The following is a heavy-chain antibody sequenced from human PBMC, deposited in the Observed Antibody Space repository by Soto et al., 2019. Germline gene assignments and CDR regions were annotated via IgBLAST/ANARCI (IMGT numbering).Heavy chain of an antibody. V-gene: IGHV4-59*08. CDR3: ARLKVAIFGVVPNWFDP. Sequence: SETLSLTCTVSGGSISSYYWSWIRQPPGKGLEWIGYIYYSGSTNYNPSLKSRVTISVDTSKNQFSLKLSSVTAADTAVYYCARLKVAIFGVVPNWFDPWGQGTLVTVSS. D-gene: IGHD3-3*01. CDR2: IYYSGST. J-gene: IGHJ5*02. CDR1: GGSISSYY.